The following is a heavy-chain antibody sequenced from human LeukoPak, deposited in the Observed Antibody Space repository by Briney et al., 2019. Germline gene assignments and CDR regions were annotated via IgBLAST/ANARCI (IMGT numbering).Heavy chain of an antibody. CDR3: ARDRGKLRYFDL. CDR2: MSLDGSSI. D-gene: IGHD3-9*01. CDR1: GFAFNTQA. V-gene: IGHV3-30*15. J-gene: IGHJ4*02. Sequence: GGSLRLSCVASGFAFNTQAMHWVRQAPGKGLEWLAVMSLDGSSIYYADSVKGRFTISRDNSKNTLYLQMSSLRVEDTAVYCCARDRGKLRYFDLWGQGTLLTVSS.